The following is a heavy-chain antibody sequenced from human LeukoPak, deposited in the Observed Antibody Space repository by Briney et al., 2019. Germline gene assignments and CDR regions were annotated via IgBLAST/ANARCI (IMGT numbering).Heavy chain of an antibody. Sequence: GGSLRLSCAASGFTVSSNYMSWVRQAPGKGLEWVSVIYSGGSTYYADSVKGRFTTSRDNSKNTLYLQMNSLRAEDTAVYYCAKDPGWLQFGRFDYWGQGTLVTVSS. D-gene: IGHD5-24*01. CDR3: AKDPGWLQFGRFDY. J-gene: IGHJ4*02. CDR2: IYSGGST. V-gene: IGHV3-53*05. CDR1: GFTVSSNY.